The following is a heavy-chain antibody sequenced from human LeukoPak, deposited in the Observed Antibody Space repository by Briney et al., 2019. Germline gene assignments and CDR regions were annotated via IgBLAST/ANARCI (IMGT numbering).Heavy chain of an antibody. V-gene: IGHV1-18*01. CDR2: IGPHSGNT. D-gene: IGHD2-2*01. CDR1: DYTFFNYG. Sequence: ASVKVSCKASDYTFFNYGINWVRQAPGQGLEWMGWIGPHSGNTKNASNFQGRVTMTIDTFTNTAYMELRGLRSDDTAVYYCARLWGVEMVPRPMPSLDFWGQGTLVTVSS. J-gene: IGHJ4*02. CDR3: ARLWGVEMVPRPMPSLDF.